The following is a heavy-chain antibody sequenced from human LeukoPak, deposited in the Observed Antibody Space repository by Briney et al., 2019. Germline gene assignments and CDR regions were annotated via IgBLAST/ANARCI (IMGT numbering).Heavy chain of an antibody. V-gene: IGHV3-30*04. CDR3: AKDQTRKLPAAIFDY. J-gene: IGHJ4*02. CDR2: ISYDGNNK. D-gene: IGHD2-2*02. Sequence: GGSLRLSCAASGFTLSSYTMHWVRQAPGRGLEWVAFISYDGNNKYYADSVKGRFTIYRDNSKNTLYLQMNSLRAEDTAVYYCAKDQTRKLPAAIFDYWGQGTLVTVSS. CDR1: GFTLSSYT.